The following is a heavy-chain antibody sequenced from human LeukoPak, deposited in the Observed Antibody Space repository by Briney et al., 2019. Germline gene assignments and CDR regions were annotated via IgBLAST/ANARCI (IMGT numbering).Heavy chain of an antibody. CDR1: GFTFGDYY. Sequence: GGSLRLSCAASGFTFGDYYMSWIRQAPGKGLEWVSYISSSGSTIYYADSVKGRFTISRDNAKNSLYLQMNSLRAEDTAVYYCASKGGVTAAIVGFDYWGQGTLVTVSS. V-gene: IGHV3-11*04. CDR3: ASKGGVTAAIVGFDY. J-gene: IGHJ4*02. D-gene: IGHD2-2*02. CDR2: ISSSGSTI.